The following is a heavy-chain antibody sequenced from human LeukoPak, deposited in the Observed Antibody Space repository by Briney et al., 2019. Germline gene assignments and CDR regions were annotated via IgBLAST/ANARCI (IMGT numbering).Heavy chain of an antibody. Sequence: SETLSLTCAVYGGSFSGYYWSWIRQPPGKGLEWIGEINHSGSTNYNPSLKSRVTISVDTSKNQFSLKLSSVTAADTAVYYCARRGGSRLLYYYYYYMDVWGKGTTVTISS. CDR1: GGSFSGYY. D-gene: IGHD2-15*01. V-gene: IGHV4-34*01. CDR2: INHSGST. J-gene: IGHJ6*03. CDR3: ARRGGSRLLYYYYYYMDV.